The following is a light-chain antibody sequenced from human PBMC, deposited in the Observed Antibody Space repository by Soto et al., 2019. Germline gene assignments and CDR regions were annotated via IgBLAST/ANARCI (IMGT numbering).Light chain of an antibody. J-gene: IGKJ5*01. CDR1: QSVQSY. V-gene: IGKV3-11*01. CDR2: DSS. Sequence: EVVLTQSPVTLSLSPGERATLSCRASQSVQSYLDWYQQKPGQAPRLLISDSSNRATGVPARFSGSGSGTDFTLTISTLEPEDFAVYYCQHRSSWPVTFGQGTRLEI. CDR3: QHRSSWPVT.